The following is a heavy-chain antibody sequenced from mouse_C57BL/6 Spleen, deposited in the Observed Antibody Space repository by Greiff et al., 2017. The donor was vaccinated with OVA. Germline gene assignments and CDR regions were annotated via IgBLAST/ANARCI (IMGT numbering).Heavy chain of an antibody. Sequence: VQLVESGPGLVQPSQSLSITCTVSGFSLTSYGVHWVRPSPGQGLEWLGVIWRGGSTDYTAAFMSRLSITNDNSKSQVFFKMNSLQADDTDIYYGAKGAYDYDEEGAMDYWGQGTSVTVSS. CDR3: AKGAYDYDEEGAMDY. J-gene: IGHJ4*01. V-gene: IGHV2-5*01. CDR2: IWRGGST. D-gene: IGHD2-4*01. CDR1: GFSLTSYG.